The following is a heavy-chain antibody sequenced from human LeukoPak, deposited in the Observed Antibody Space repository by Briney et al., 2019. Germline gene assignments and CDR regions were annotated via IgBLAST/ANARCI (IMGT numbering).Heavy chain of an antibody. J-gene: IGHJ5*02. CDR3: ARDPTYYYDSSGYFDWFDP. V-gene: IGHV1-69*13. D-gene: IGHD3-22*01. Sequence: SVKVSCTASGGTFSSYAISWVRQAPGQGLEWMGGIIPIFGTANYAQKFQGRVTITADESTSTAYMELSSLRSEDTAVYYCARDPTYYYDSSGYFDWFDPWGQGTLVTVSS. CDR2: IIPIFGTA. CDR1: GGTFSSYA.